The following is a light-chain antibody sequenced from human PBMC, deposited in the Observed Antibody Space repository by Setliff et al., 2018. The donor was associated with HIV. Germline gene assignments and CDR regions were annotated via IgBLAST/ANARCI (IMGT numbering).Light chain of an antibody. V-gene: IGLV2-14*03. CDR1: SSDVGGYDF. Sequence: QSALTQPASVSGSPGQSITISCIGTSSDVGGYDFVSCYQQRPGKAPKLIIFDVSERPSGVSHRFSGSKSGNTASLTISGLQTEDEADYFCASYRSPATYVFGIGTKVTVL. CDR2: DVS. CDR3: ASYRSPATYV. J-gene: IGLJ1*01.